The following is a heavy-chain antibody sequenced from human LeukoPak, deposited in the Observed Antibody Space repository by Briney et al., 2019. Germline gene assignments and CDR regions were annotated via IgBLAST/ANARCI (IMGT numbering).Heavy chain of an antibody. CDR2: ISFDGSHK. J-gene: IGHJ5*02. D-gene: IGHD6-13*01. Sequence: GGSLRLSCAASGFTFSSHPMHWVRQAPGKGLEWVAVISFDGSHKYYADSVKGRFTISRDNSKNTLYLQMNSLRAEDTAVYYCAADSSSWYPFFDPWGQGTLVTVSS. CDR1: GFTFSSHP. CDR3: AADSSSWYPFFDP. V-gene: IGHV3-30*04.